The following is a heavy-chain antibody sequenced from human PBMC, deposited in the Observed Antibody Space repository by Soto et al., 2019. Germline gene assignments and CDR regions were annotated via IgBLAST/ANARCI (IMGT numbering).Heavy chain of an antibody. D-gene: IGHD3-10*01. CDR1: GGSFSDYY. Sequence: PSETLSLTCAVYGGSFSDYYWTWIRQPPGKGLEWIGEIHHSGSTNYNPSLKSRVTISLDTSKNQFSLKLSSVTAADAAVYYCASYGRGTYYYGYYFYHWGQGTQVTVSS. CDR2: IHHSGST. J-gene: IGHJ4*02. CDR3: ASYGRGTYYYGYYFYH. V-gene: IGHV4-34*01.